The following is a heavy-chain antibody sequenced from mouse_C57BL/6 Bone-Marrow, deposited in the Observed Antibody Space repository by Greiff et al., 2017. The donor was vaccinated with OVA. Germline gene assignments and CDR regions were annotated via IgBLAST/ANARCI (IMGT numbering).Heavy chain of an antibody. V-gene: IGHV1-81*01. D-gene: IGHD1-1*01. CDR1: GYTFTSYG. CDR3: ASRDYYGSSYPLDY. Sequence: QVQLQQFGAELARPGASVKLSCKASGYTFTSYGISWVKQRTGQGLEWIGEIYPRSGNTYYNEKFKGKATLTADKSSSTAYMELLSLTSEDSAVYFCASRDYYGSSYPLDYWGQGTTLTVSS. CDR2: IYPRSGNT. J-gene: IGHJ2*01.